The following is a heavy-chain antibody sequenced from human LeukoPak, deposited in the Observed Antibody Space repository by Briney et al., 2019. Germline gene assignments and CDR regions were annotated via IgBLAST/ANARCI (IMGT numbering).Heavy chain of an antibody. CDR3: ARRGSGTYFPFDY. J-gene: IGHJ4*02. CDR2: ISDNGDAT. Sequence: GGSLRLSCAASGLTFSNYAMNWVRQAPGKGLEWVSTISDNGDATYYADSVKGRFTISRDNSKNTLYLQMNSLRAEDAAVYYCARRGSGTYFPFDYWGQGTLVTVSS. CDR1: GLTFSNYA. V-gene: IGHV3-23*01. D-gene: IGHD3-10*01.